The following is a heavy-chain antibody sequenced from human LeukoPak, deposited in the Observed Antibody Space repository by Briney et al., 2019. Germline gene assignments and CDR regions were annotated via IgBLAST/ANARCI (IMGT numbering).Heavy chain of an antibody. Sequence: GGSLRLSCAASGFTFSPCAMHWVRQAPGKGLEWVAVISNDGSNNYYADSVKGRFIISRDNSKNTLYLQMSSLRAEDTAVYYCAKIRSCSGWYEPFDYWGQGTLVTVSS. CDR2: ISNDGSNN. CDR3: AKIRSCSGWYEPFDY. CDR1: GFTFSPCA. J-gene: IGHJ4*02. D-gene: IGHD6-19*01. V-gene: IGHV3-30-3*02.